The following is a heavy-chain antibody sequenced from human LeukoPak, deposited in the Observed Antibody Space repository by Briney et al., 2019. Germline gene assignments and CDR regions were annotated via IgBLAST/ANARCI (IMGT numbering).Heavy chain of an antibody. CDR3: VRDSPTFSGSYYYRFDS. CDR1: GYPFSSYG. J-gene: IGHJ4*02. D-gene: IGHD3-10*01. Sequence: GASVKVSCKASGYPFSSYGITWVRQAPGQGLAWLGWISAFNGNTDSAQKLQDRITMNTDTATRTAYMELRSLRSDDTAVYYCVRDSPTFSGSYYYRFDSWGQGTLVTVSS. V-gene: IGHV1-18*01. CDR2: ISAFNGNT.